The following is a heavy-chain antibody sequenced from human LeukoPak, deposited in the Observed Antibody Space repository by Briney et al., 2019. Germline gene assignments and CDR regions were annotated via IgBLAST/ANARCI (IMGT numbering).Heavy chain of an antibody. CDR1: GFTFSSYS. D-gene: IGHD3-3*01. CDR2: ISSSSSYI. Sequence: GGSLRLSCAASGFTFSSYSMNWVRQAPGRGLEWVSSISSSSSYIYHADSVKGRFTISRDNAKNSLYLQMNSLRAEDTAVYYCATFWSGYSYFAYWGQGTLVTVSS. J-gene: IGHJ4*02. CDR3: ATFWSGYSYFAY. V-gene: IGHV3-21*01.